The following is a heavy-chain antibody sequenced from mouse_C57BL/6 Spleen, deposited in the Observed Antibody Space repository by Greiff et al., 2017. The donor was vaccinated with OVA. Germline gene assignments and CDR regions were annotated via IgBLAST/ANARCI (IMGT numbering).Heavy chain of an antibody. V-gene: IGHV1-80*01. CDR1: GYAFSSYW. Sequence: VQLQQSGAELVKPGASVKISCKASGYAFSSYWMNWVKQRPGKGLEWIGQIYPGDGDTNYNGKFKGKATLTADKSSSTAYMQLSSLTSEDSAVYFCARRRGLTGAHWYFDVWGTGTTVTVSS. D-gene: IGHD4-1*01. CDR2: IYPGDGDT. J-gene: IGHJ1*03. CDR3: ARRRGLTGAHWYFDV.